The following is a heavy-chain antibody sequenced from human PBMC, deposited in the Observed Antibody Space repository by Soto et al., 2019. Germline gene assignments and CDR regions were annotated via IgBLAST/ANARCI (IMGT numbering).Heavy chain of an antibody. CDR1: GYTFTDFY. V-gene: IGHV1-2*02. J-gene: IGHJ1*01. Sequence: ASVKVSCKSSGYTFTDFYIHWVRQVPGQGLEWVGWINPKNGGINYAQKFQGRVTMTRDTSFNTSYMDLNRLNFDDSAIYYCVRGQSVLYLDLWGRGTQVTVSS. CDR3: VRGQSVLYLDL. D-gene: IGHD1-20*01. CDR2: INPKNGGI.